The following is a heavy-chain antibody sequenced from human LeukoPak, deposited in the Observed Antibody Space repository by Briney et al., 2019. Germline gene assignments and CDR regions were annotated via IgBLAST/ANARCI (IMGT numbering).Heavy chain of an antibody. CDR1: GFTFSSYA. Sequence: PGGSLRLSCAASGFTFSSYAMSWVRQAPGKGLEWVSAISGSGGSTYYADSVKGRFTISRDNSKNTLYLQMNSLRAEDTAVYYCAKALPLIVVVPAADSRAFDYWGQGTLVTVSS. D-gene: IGHD2-2*01. J-gene: IGHJ4*02. CDR3: AKALPLIVVVPAADSRAFDY. CDR2: ISGSGGST. V-gene: IGHV3-23*01.